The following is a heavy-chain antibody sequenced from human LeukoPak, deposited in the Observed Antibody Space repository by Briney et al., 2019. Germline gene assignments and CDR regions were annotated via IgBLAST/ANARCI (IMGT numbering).Heavy chain of an antibody. D-gene: IGHD4/OR15-4a*01. Sequence: PSQTLSLTCTVSGGSISNGGYYWSWIRQPAGKGLEWIGRIYPSGNTNYNPSLKSRVTMSVDTSKNQFSLKLSSVTAADTAVYYCARQSYGALFDYWGQGTLVTASS. CDR2: IYPSGNT. V-gene: IGHV4-61*02. CDR1: GGSISNGGYY. J-gene: IGHJ4*02. CDR3: ARQSYGALFDY.